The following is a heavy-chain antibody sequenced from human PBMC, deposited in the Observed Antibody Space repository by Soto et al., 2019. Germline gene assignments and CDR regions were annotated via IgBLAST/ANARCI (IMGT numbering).Heavy chain of an antibody. V-gene: IGHV4-39*07. CDR1: GGSISSSSFY. J-gene: IGHJ4*02. CDR3: ARGGQDFWSGPFDY. D-gene: IGHD3-3*01. Sequence: SETLSLTCTVSGGSISSSSFYWGWIRQPPGKGLEWIGSIDNSGSTNYNPSLKSRITMSADTSRNQFSLKLNSVTAADTAVYYCARGGQDFWSGPFDYWGQGALVTVSS. CDR2: IDNSGST.